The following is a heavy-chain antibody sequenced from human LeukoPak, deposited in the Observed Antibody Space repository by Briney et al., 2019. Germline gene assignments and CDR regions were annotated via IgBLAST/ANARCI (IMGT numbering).Heavy chain of an antibody. Sequence: ASVKVSCKASGYTFTGYYMHWVRQAPGQGLEWMGWINPNSGGTNYAQKFQGRVTMTRDTSISTAYMELSRLRSDDTAVYYCARGRGGRRVTIFGVTPEGNYYMDVWGKGTTVTVSS. CDR2: INPNSGGT. CDR3: ARGRGGRRVTIFGVTPEGNYYMDV. CDR1: GYTFTGYY. J-gene: IGHJ6*03. D-gene: IGHD3-3*01. V-gene: IGHV1-2*02.